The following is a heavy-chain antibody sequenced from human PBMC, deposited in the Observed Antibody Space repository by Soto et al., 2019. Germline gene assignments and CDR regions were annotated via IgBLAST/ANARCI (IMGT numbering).Heavy chain of an antibody. V-gene: IGHV1-58*01. D-gene: IGHD3-3*01. Sequence: SVKVSCKASGFTFTSSAVQWVRQARGQRLEWIGWIVVGSGNTNYAQKFQERVTITRDMSTSTAYMELSSLRSEDTAVYYCAATSYDFWSGYFPPFYYYYYGMDVWGQGTTVTVSS. CDR1: GFTFTSSA. CDR2: IVVGSGNT. CDR3: AATSYDFWSGYFPPFYYYYYGMDV. J-gene: IGHJ6*02.